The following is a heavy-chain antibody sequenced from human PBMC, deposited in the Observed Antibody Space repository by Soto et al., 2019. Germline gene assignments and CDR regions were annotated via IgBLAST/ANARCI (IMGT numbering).Heavy chain of an antibody. V-gene: IGHV1-46*01. Sequence: ASVKVSCKASGYTFTDYYMHWVRQAPGQGLEWMGIINPSDGGTRYAQKLQGRVTMTRDTSTSTIYMEVTSLKSEDTAVYYCTREGNGKPFDPWGQGTLVTVSS. CDR3: TREGNGKPFDP. D-gene: IGHD2-8*01. CDR1: GYTFTDYY. CDR2: INPSDGGT. J-gene: IGHJ5*02.